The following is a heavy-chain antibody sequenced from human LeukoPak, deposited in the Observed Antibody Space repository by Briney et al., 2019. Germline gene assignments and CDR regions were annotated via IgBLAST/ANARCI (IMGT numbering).Heavy chain of an antibody. J-gene: IGHJ5*02. D-gene: IGHD6-19*01. CDR3: ARGGYSSGWYEGSWFDP. CDR1: GFTFSSYG. V-gene: IGHV3-30*03. CDR2: ISYDGSNT. Sequence: PGGSLRLSCAASGFTFSSYGMHWVRQAPGKGLEWVALISYDGSNTHYADSVKGRFTISRDNAKNTLYLQMNSLRAEDTAVYYCARGGYSSGWYEGSWFDPWGQGTLVTVSS.